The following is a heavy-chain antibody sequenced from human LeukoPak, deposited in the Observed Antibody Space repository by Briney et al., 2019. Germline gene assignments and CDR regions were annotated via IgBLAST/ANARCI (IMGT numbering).Heavy chain of an antibody. V-gene: IGHV4-38-2*02. CDR1: GYSIISDYF. D-gene: IGHD3-10*01. Sequence: SETLSLTCTVSGYSIISDYFWGWIRQPPGKGLVWHAEIYHSGSTNYNPSLKSRVTISVDTSKNQFSLKLSSVTAADAAVYYCVRARDITSWFGDLLSSEAYFDYWGQGTLVTVSS. CDR2: IYHSGST. J-gene: IGHJ4*02. CDR3: VRARDITSWFGDLLSSEAYFDY.